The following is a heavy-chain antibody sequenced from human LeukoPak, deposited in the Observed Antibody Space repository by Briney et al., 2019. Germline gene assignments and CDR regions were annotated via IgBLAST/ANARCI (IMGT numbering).Heavy chain of an antibody. Sequence: GASVKVSCKASGYTFTGYYMHWVRQAPGQGLEWMGIINPSGGSTSYAQKFQGRVTMTRDMSTSTVYMELSSLRSDDTAVYYCASARYYYDSSGYYYSGLDAFDIWGQGTMVTVSS. D-gene: IGHD3-22*01. CDR3: ASARYYYDSSGYYYSGLDAFDI. CDR2: INPSGGST. J-gene: IGHJ3*02. CDR1: GYTFTGYY. V-gene: IGHV1-46*01.